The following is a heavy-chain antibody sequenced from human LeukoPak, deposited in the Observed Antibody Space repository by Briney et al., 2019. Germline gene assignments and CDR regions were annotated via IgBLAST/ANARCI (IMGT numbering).Heavy chain of an antibody. Sequence: GESLKISCKGSGYSFTSYWIGWVRQMPGKGLEWMGIIYPGDSDTRYSPSFQGQVTISADKSIITAYLQWSSLKASDTAMYYCARHGRSIFGVVINDYWGQGTLVTVSS. CDR2: IYPGDSDT. CDR1: GYSFTSYW. CDR3: ARHGRSIFGVVINDY. V-gene: IGHV5-51*01. D-gene: IGHD3-3*01. J-gene: IGHJ4*02.